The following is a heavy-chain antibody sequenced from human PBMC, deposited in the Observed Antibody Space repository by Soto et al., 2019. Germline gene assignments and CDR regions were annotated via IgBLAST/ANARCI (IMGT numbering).Heavy chain of an antibody. J-gene: IGHJ4*02. Sequence: PGGSLRLSCAASGFTFSSYAMRWVLQAPGKGLEWVSAVSSDGGSTYYADSVRGRFTISRDNSKNTLHLQMNSLTADDTAEYYCASQSPHGGVAYWGQGTLVTVSS. CDR2: VSSDGGST. V-gene: IGHV3-23*01. D-gene: IGHD2-8*02. CDR1: GFTFSSYA. CDR3: ASQSPHGGVAY.